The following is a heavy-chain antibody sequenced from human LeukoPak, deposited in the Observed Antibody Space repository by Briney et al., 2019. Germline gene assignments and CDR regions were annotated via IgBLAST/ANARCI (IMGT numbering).Heavy chain of an antibody. V-gene: IGHV3-48*02. D-gene: IGHD1-1*01. CDR3: ARDLDWAFDY. CDR2: ISTSSSPI. Sequence: PGGSLRLSCAASGFTFNSYSMNWVRQAPGKGLEWLSYISTSSSPIYYADSVKGRFTISRDNVKNSLYLQMNSLRDEDTAVYYCARDLDWAFDYWGQGILITVSS. J-gene: IGHJ4*02. CDR1: GFTFNSYS.